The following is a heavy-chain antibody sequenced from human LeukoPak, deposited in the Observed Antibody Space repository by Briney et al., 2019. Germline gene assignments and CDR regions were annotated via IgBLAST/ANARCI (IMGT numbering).Heavy chain of an antibody. CDR2: ISYDGSNK. CDR3: AKDGYVYSGYDDYGDRYFDY. Sequence: GGSLRLSCAASGFTFSSYAMHWVRQAPGKGLEWVAVISYDGSNKYYADSVKGRFTISRDNSKNTLYLQMNSLRAEDTAVYYCAKDGYVYSGYDDYGDRYFDYWGQGTLVTVSS. D-gene: IGHD5-12*01. J-gene: IGHJ4*02. V-gene: IGHV3-30*18. CDR1: GFTFSSYA.